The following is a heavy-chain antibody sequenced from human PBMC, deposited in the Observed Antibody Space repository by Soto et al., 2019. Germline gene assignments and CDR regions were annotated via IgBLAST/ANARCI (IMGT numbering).Heavy chain of an antibody. CDR3: ARDYYGSGSYYRILGYFDY. CDR1: GFTFSSYG. CDR2: IWYDGSNK. Sequence: PGGSLRLSCAASGFTFSSYGMHWVRQAPGKGLEWVAVIWYDGSNKYYADSVKGRFTISRDNSKNTLYLQMNSLRAEDTAVYYCARDYYGSGSYYRILGYFDYWGQGTLVTVSS. J-gene: IGHJ4*02. V-gene: IGHV3-33*01. D-gene: IGHD3-10*01.